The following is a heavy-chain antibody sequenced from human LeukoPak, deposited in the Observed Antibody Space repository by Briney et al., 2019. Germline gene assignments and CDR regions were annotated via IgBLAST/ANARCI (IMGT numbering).Heavy chain of an antibody. V-gene: IGHV4-38-2*02. Sequence: SETLSLTCTVSGYSISSGYYWGWIRQPPGKGLEWIGSIYHSGSTYYNPSLKSRVTISVDTSKNQFSLKLSSVTAADTAVYYCARDQGYGDRNDYWGQGILVTVSS. CDR3: ARDQGYGDRNDY. CDR1: GYSISSGYY. J-gene: IGHJ4*02. CDR2: IYHSGST. D-gene: IGHD4-17*01.